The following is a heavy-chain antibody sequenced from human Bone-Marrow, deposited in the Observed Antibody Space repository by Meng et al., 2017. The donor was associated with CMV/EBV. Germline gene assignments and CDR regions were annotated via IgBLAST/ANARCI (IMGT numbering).Heavy chain of an antibody. CDR3: ARTEGGMGGNRYFDY. V-gene: IGHV4-38-2*02. CDR2: IYHSGST. D-gene: IGHD2/OR15-2a*01. Sequence: SETLSLTCTVSGYSISSGYYWGWIRQPPGKGLEWIGSIYHSGSTYYNPSLKSRVTISVDTSKNQFSLKLSSVTAADTAVYYCARTEGGMGGNRYFDYWGQGTLVTVSS. J-gene: IGHJ4*02. CDR1: GYSISSGYY.